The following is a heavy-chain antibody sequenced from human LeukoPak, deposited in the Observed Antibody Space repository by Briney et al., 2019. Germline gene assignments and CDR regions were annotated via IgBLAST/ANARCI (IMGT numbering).Heavy chain of an antibody. CDR2: ISVYNGDT. CDR3: ARAGTSGWQPFDY. V-gene: IGHV1-18*01. Sequence: AAVTVTFKSSGYTFSIYGITWVRQAPAQGLEWMGWISVYNGDTNYAQKVQRRVTMTTDTSTTTAYMELRSLRPDDTAVYYCARAGTSGWQPFDYWGQGTLGTVS. CDR1: GYTFSIYG. D-gene: IGHD6-19*01. J-gene: IGHJ4*02.